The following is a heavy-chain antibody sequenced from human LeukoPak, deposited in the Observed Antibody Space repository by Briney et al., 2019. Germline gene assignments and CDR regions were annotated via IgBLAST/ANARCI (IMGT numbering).Heavy chain of an antibody. J-gene: IGHJ6*02. CDR2: IIPILGIA. CDR1: GGTFSSYA. Sequence: GASVKVSCKASGGTFSSYAISWVRQAPGQGLEWMGRIIPILGIANYAQKFQGRVTMTADKSTSTAYMELSSLRSEDTAVYYCARGMGSSTSWPYYYYYYGMDVWGQGTTVTVSS. CDR3: ARGMGSSTSWPYYYYYYGMDV. V-gene: IGHV1-69*04. D-gene: IGHD2-2*01.